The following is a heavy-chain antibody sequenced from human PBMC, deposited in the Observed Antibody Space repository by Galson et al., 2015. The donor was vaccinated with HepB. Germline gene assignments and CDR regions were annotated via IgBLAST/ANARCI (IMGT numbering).Heavy chain of an antibody. CDR2: ISYDGSNK. CDR1: GFTFSSYA. D-gene: IGHD2/OR15-2a*01. CDR3: AGVLLSMDFPPGLDY. Sequence: SLRLSCAASGFTFSSYAMHWVRQAPGKGLEWVAVISYDGSNKYYADSVKGRFTISRDNSKNTLYLQMNSLRAEDTAVYYCAGVLLSMDFPPGLDYWGQGTLVTVSS. J-gene: IGHJ4*02. V-gene: IGHV3-30-3*01.